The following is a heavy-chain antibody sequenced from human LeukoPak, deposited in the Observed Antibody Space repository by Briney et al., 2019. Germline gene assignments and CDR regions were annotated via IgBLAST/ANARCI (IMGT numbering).Heavy chain of an antibody. CDR1: GFTFSDTW. D-gene: IGHD3-10*01. V-gene: IGHV3-74*01. Sequence: PGGSLRLSCAASGFTFSDTWMHWVRQAPGEGLVWVSRIRSDGSDTRYAESVKGRFTISRDNAKNTLYLQMNSLRAEDTAVYYCVRWGLGKGEAFDIWGQGTMVTVSS. CDR3: VRWGLGKGEAFDI. CDR2: IRSDGSDT. J-gene: IGHJ3*02.